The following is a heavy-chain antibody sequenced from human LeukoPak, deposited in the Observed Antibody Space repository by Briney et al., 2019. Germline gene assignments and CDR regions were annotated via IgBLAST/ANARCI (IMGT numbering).Heavy chain of an antibody. V-gene: IGHV1-46*01. Sequence: ASVKVSCTASGYSFTSNYIHWVRQAPGQGLEWMGMIYPRDGSTSYAQKFQGRVTVTRDTSTSTVHMELSSLRSEDTAVYYCARGEGFWSGYYKEWWFDPWGQGTLVTVSS. CDR2: IYPRDGST. CDR3: ARGEGFWSGYYKEWWFDP. J-gene: IGHJ5*02. D-gene: IGHD3-3*01. CDR1: GYSFTSNY.